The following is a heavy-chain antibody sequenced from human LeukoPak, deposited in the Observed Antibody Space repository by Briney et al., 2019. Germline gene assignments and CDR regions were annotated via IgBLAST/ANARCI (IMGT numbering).Heavy chain of an antibody. CDR1: GYTFTSYW. V-gene: IGHV5-51*01. CDR2: IYPGDSDT. Sequence: GESLKISCRVSGYTFTSYWIGWVRPMPGKGLAWMGIIYPGDSDTTYSPSFQGQVTISADKSISTAYLQWSSLKASDTAMYYCARRGYDSSGYRDAFDIWGQGTMVTVSS. J-gene: IGHJ3*02. D-gene: IGHD3-22*01. CDR3: ARRGYDSSGYRDAFDI.